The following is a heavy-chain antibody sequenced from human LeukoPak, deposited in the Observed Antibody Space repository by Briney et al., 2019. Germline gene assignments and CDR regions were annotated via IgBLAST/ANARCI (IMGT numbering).Heavy chain of an antibody. CDR3: ARPYYYDSRIDP. CDR1: GGSISSGDYY. D-gene: IGHD3-22*01. V-gene: IGHV4-30-4*01. J-gene: IGHJ5*02. CDR2: MYYSGST. Sequence: SETLSLTCTVSGGSISSGDYYWSWIRQPPGKGLEWIGYMYYSGSTYYNPSLKSRATISVDTSKNQFSLKLTSVTAADTAVYYCARPYYYDSRIDPWGQGTLVTVSS.